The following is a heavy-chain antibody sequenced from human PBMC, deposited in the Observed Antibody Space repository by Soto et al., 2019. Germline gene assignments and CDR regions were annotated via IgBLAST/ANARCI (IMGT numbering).Heavy chain of an antibody. J-gene: IGHJ2*01. Sequence: QVQLVQSGAEVKKPGASVKVSCKASGYIFTGYYMHWVRQAPGQGLEWMGWINPNSGATNYAQKFLAWVTRERDPSISSAYMELSRLKSADTAVYYCARTDGGPDWYFDLWGSGTRFTVSS. D-gene: IGHD2-15*01. CDR1: GYIFTGYY. CDR2: INPNSGAT. V-gene: IGHV1-2*04. CDR3: ARTDGGPDWYFDL.